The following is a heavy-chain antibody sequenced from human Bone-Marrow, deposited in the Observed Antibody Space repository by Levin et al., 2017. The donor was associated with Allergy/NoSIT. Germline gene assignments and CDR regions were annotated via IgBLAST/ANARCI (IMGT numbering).Heavy chain of an antibody. D-gene: IGHD3-3*01. J-gene: IGHJ6*03. V-gene: IGHV1-69*13. Sequence: ASVKVSCKTSGDSFSRYAFSWVRQAPGQGLEWMGGIIPIFGAVNYAQEFQGRITITADEFTTTAYMELSSLRSEDTAVYFCARSQGGVSIFGVVVPPLHYYYMDVWGKGTTVIVS. CDR2: IIPIFGAV. CDR3: ARSQGGVSIFGVVVPPLHYYYMDV. CDR1: GDSFSRYA.